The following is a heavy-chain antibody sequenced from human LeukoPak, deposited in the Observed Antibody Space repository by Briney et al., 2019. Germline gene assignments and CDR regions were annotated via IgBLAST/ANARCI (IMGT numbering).Heavy chain of an antibody. J-gene: IGHJ4*02. V-gene: IGHV3-23*01. Sequence: PGGSLRLSCAASGFTFGSYAMSWVRQIPGKGLEWVSGINGNGGSTNYADSVKGRFTISRDNSKNTLYLQMNSLRAEDTAVYYCAILTVTTAYWGQGTLVTVSS. CDR1: GFTFGSYA. D-gene: IGHD4-17*01. CDR3: AILTVTTAY. CDR2: INGNGGST.